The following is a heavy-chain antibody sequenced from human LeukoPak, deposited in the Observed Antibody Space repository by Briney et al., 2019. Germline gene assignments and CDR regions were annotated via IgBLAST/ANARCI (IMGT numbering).Heavy chain of an antibody. CDR1: GGSISSSNYY. CDR2: IHYSGST. CDR3: ARDMYNWNDGFDY. Sequence: PSETLSLTCTVSGGSISSSNYYWAWILQPPGKGLEWIGNIHYSGSTYYNASLNSRITMSIDTSKNQFSLKLSSVTAADTAVYYCARDMYNWNDGFDYWGQGTLVTVSS. D-gene: IGHD1-1*01. J-gene: IGHJ4*02. V-gene: IGHV4-39*01.